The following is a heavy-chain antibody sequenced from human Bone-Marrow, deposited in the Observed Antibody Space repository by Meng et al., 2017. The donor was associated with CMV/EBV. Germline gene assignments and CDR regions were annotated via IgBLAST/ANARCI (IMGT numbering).Heavy chain of an antibody. CDR1: GFTVSSNY. D-gene: IGHD6-13*01. V-gene: IGHV3-53*01. J-gene: IGHJ4*02. CDR2: IYSGGST. CDR3: ARARLDSSPVYFAY. Sequence: GESLKISCAASGFTVSSNYMSWVRQAPGKGLEWVSVIYSGGSTYYADSVKGRFTISRDNSKNTLYLQMNSLRAEDTAVYYCARARLDSSPVYFAYWGQGTLVTVDS.